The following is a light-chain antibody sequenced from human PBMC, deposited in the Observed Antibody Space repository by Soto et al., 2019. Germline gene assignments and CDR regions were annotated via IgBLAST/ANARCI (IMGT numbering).Light chain of an antibody. J-gene: IGKJ2*01. CDR3: QQTYRAPYT. CDR2: AAS. V-gene: IGKV1-39*01. Sequence: DIQLTQSPSSLSASVGARVTITCRASQTISSYLNWYQQKPGRVPKLLMYAASSLQSGVPSRFSGSGSGTDFTLTISSLQPEDFATYYCQQTYRAPYTFGQGTKLEIK. CDR1: QTISSY.